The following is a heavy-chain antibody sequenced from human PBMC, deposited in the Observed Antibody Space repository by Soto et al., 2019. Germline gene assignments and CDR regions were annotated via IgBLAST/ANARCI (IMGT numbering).Heavy chain of an antibody. CDR1: GYTFSDYY. J-gene: IGHJ4*02. CDR3: AREGATAKQDGVDF. CDR2: INPNSGGT. Sequence: ASVKVSCKASGYTFSDYYIHWVRQAPGQGLEWMGWINPNSGGTKYAPKFQGGVTMTRDMSITTAYMELSRLRSGDTAVYYCAREGATAKQDGVDFWGQGTLVTVYS. D-gene: IGHD1-1*01. V-gene: IGHV1-2*02.